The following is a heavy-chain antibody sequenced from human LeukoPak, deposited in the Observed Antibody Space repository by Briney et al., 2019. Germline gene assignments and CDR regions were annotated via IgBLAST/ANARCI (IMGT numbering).Heavy chain of an antibody. CDR1: GGSISSGSYY. CDR3: ARVPANDGGWFDP. D-gene: IGHD4-23*01. Sequence: SETLSLTCTVSGGSISSGSYYWSWIRQHPGKGLEWIGYIYYSGSTYYNPSLKSRVTISVDTSKNQFSLKLSSVTAADTAVYYCARVPANDGGWFDPWGQGTLVTVSS. V-gene: IGHV4-31*03. CDR2: IYYSGST. J-gene: IGHJ5*02.